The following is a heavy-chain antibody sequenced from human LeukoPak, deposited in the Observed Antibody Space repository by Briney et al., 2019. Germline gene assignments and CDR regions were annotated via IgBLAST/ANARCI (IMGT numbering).Heavy chain of an antibody. Sequence: GASVKVPCRASGFTFSSSAVQWVRQARGQSLEWIGWIVVGSGNTNYAQKFQERVTITRDMSTSTAYMELSSLRSEDTAVYYCAAEAPLRFDPWGQGTLVTVSS. V-gene: IGHV1-58*01. CDR1: GFTFSSSA. D-gene: IGHD1-26*01. J-gene: IGHJ5*02. CDR3: AAEAPLRFDP. CDR2: IVVGSGNT.